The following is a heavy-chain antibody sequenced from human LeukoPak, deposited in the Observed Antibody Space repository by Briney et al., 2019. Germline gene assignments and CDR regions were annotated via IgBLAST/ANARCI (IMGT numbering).Heavy chain of an antibody. CDR3: TKESATGSRYSFDY. D-gene: IGHD2-15*01. CDR1: GFTFSSHG. CDR2: VSSDGGTT. V-gene: IGHV3-30*18. Sequence: GTSLRLSCAASGFTFSSHGIHWVRQAPGKGLEWVAVVSSDGGTTYYADSVKGRFTISRDNSKNTLYPQMNSLRGEDTAIYYCTKESATGSRYSFDYWGQGTLVTVSS. J-gene: IGHJ4*02.